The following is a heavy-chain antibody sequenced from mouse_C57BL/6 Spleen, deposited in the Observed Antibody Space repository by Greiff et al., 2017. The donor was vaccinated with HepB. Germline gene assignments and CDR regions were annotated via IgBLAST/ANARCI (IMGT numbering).Heavy chain of an antibody. J-gene: IGHJ4*01. CDR1: GYSFTGYF. CDR3: AREGDYDVYYAMDY. CDR2: INPYNGDT. D-gene: IGHD2-4*01. Sequence: VQLQQSGPELVKPGDSVKISCKASGYSFTGYFMNWVMQSHGKSLEWIGRINPYNGDTFYNQKFKGKATLTVDKSSSTAHMELRSLTSEDAAVYYCAREGDYDVYYAMDYWGQGTSVTVSS. V-gene: IGHV1-20*01.